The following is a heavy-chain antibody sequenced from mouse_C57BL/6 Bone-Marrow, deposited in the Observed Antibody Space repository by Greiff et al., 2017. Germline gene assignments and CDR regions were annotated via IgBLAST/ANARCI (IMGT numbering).Heavy chain of an antibody. CDR1: GFNIKDDY. J-gene: IGHJ3*01. D-gene: IGHD2-14*01. CDR3: ATWGYFCAY. CDR2: IDPENGDT. V-gene: IGHV14-4*01. Sequence: EVQVVESGAELVRPGASVKLSCTASGFNIKDDYMNWVKQRPEQGLEWIGWIDPENGDTEYASKFQGKATITADTSSNTAYLQLSSLTSEDTAVYYCATWGYFCAYWGQGTLVTVSA.